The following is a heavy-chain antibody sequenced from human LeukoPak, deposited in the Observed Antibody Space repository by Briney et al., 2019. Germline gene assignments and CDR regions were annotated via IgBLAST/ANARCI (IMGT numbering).Heavy chain of an antibody. D-gene: IGHD3-3*01. Sequence: PGGSLRLSCAASGFTFSSYGMHWVRQAPGKGLEWVAFIRYDGSNKYYADSVKGRFTISRDNSKNTLYLQMNSLRAEDTAVYYCAKSYYDFWSGYPSLIDYWGQGTLVTVSS. J-gene: IGHJ4*02. V-gene: IGHV3-30*02. CDR2: IRYDGSNK. CDR1: GFTFSSYG. CDR3: AKSYYDFWSGYPSLIDY.